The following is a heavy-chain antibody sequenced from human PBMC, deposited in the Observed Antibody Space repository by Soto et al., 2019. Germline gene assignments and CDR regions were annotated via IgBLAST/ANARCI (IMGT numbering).Heavy chain of an antibody. CDR2: ISWNSGSI. Sequence: GGSLRLSCAASGFTFDDYAMHWVRQAPGKGLEWVSGISWNSGSIGYADSVKGRFTISRDNAKNSLYLQMNSLRAEDTALYYCAKDIHRHVVYYFDYWGQGTLVTVSS. CDR1: GFTFDDYA. CDR3: AKDIHRHVVYYFDY. D-gene: IGHD2-2*01. J-gene: IGHJ4*02. V-gene: IGHV3-9*01.